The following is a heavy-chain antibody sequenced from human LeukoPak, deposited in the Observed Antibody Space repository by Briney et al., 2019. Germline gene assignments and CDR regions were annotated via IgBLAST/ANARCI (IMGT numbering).Heavy chain of an antibody. CDR3: ARGWVGATDYYYYMDV. D-gene: IGHD1-26*01. CDR2: INPNSGGT. Sequence: ASVKVSCKASGYTFTGYYMHWVRQAPGQGLEWMGWINPNSGGTNYAQRLQGRVTMTTDTSTSTAYMELRSLRSDDTAVYYCARGWVGATDYYYYMDVWGKGTTVTVSS. CDR1: GYTFTGYY. V-gene: IGHV1-2*02. J-gene: IGHJ6*03.